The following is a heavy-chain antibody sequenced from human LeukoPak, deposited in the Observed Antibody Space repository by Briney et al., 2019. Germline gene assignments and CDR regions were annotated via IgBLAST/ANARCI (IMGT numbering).Heavy chain of an antibody. J-gene: IGHJ4*02. Sequence: SETLSLTCTVSGGSISHYYWSWIRQPPGKGLEGIGYIYYSGSTNYTPSLKSRVTISVDTSKNQFSLKLSSVTAADTAVYYCARHGRGAAAGSDYWGQGTLVTVSS. CDR2: IYYSGST. D-gene: IGHD6-13*01. V-gene: IGHV4-59*08. CDR1: GGSISHYY. CDR3: ARHGRGAAAGSDY.